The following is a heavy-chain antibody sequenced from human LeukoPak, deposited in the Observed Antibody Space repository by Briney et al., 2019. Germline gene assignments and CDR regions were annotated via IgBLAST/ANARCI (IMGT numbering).Heavy chain of an antibody. Sequence: SETLSLTCTVSGGSISSSSYYWGWIRQPPGKGLEWIGSIYYSGSTYYNPSLKSRVTISVDTSKNQFSLKLSSVTAADTAVYYCARGDDFWSGAQDRGGSYGMDVWGQGTTVTVSS. V-gene: IGHV4-39*01. CDR1: GGSISSSSYY. CDR3: ARGDDFWSGAQDRGGSYGMDV. D-gene: IGHD3-3*01. J-gene: IGHJ6*02. CDR2: IYYSGST.